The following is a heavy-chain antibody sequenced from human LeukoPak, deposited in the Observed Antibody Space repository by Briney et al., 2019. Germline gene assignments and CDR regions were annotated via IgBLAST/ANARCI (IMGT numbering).Heavy chain of an antibody. Sequence: GALRLSCAASGYTFSSYWMNWVRQAPGKGLVWVSRMNSDGSTTNYADSVKGRFTISRDNARNTVYLQMNSLRVEDTAVYYCARDYDYFWGSYRYPFDYWGQGTLVTVSS. CDR3: ARDYDYFWGSYRYPFDY. V-gene: IGHV3-74*01. D-gene: IGHD3-16*02. CDR2: MNSDGSTT. J-gene: IGHJ4*02. CDR1: GYTFSSYW.